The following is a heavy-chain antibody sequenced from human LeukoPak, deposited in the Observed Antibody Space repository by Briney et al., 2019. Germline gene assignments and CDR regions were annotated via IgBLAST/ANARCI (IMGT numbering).Heavy chain of an antibody. V-gene: IGHV4-39*01. CDR1: GGSISSSSYY. D-gene: IGHD3-16*02. Sequence: SETLSLTCTVSGGSISSSSYYWGWIRQPPGTGLEWIGSIYYSGSTYYNPSLKSRVTISVDTSKNQFSLKLSSVTAADTAVYYCARGSYRYFDYWGQGTLVTVSS. CDR2: IYYSGST. J-gene: IGHJ4*02. CDR3: ARGSYRYFDY.